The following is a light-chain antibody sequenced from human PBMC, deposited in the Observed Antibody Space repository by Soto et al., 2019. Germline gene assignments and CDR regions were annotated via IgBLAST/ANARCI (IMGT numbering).Light chain of an antibody. CDR1: SSDVGSYNL. J-gene: IGLJ1*01. V-gene: IGLV2-23*02. CDR2: EVS. CDR3: CSYAGSSTV. Sequence: QSVLTQPASVSGSPGQWITISCTGTSSDVGSYNLVSWYQQHPGKAPKLMIYEVSKRPSGVSNRFSGSKSGNTASLTISGLQAEDEADYYCCSYAGSSTVFGTGTKLTVL.